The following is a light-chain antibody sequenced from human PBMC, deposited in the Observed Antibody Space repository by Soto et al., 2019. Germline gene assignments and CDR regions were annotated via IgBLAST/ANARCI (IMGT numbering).Light chain of an antibody. J-gene: IGKJ1*01. CDR3: QQRSNCPPWT. V-gene: IGKV3-11*01. Sequence: EIVLTQSPATLSLSPGERATLSCRASQSVSSYLAWYQQKPGQAPRLLIYVASNRATGIPASFSGSGSGTDFTLTISSLEPEDFAVYYCQQRSNCPPWTFGQGTKVEIK. CDR2: VAS. CDR1: QSVSSY.